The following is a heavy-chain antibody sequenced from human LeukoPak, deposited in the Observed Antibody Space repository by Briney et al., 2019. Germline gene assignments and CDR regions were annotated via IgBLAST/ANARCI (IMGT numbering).Heavy chain of an antibody. V-gene: IGHV1-46*01. J-gene: IGHJ4*02. D-gene: IGHD1-20*01. Sequence: ASVKVSCKASGYTFTSYYMHWVRQAPGQGLEWMGIINPSGGSTSYAQKFQGRVTMTRDTSTSTVYMELSSLRSEDTAVYHCARVITGAYRADYWGQGTPVTVSS. CDR1: GYTFTSYY. CDR2: INPSGGST. CDR3: ARVITGAYRADY.